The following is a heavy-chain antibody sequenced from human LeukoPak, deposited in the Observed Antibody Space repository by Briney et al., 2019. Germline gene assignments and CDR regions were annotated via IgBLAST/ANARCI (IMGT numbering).Heavy chain of an antibody. CDR2: IYHGGRT. Sequence: SETLSLTCIVSRGSISSYYWSWIRQPPGKGLEWIGYIYHGGRTNYNPSLKSRVTISGDTSKNKFFLNLSSVTAADTAMYYCERGRYYYDSSGYPYNWFDPWGQGTLVTVSS. V-gene: IGHV4-59*01. CDR3: ERGRYYYDSSGYPYNWFDP. J-gene: IGHJ5*02. D-gene: IGHD3-22*01. CDR1: RGSISSYY.